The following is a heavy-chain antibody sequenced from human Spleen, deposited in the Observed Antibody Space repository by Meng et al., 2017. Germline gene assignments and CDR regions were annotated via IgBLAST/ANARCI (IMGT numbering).Heavy chain of an antibody. J-gene: IGHJ3*02. Sequence: SETLSLTCTVSGGSISSGSYYWSWIRQPAGKGLEWIGRIYASGSTNYSPSLKSRVTISVDTSKNQFSLKLSSVTAADTAVYYCAREVLKTGTRRFDIWGQGTMVTVSS. V-gene: IGHV4-61*02. CDR1: GGSISSGSYY. CDR3: AREVLKTGTRRFDI. D-gene: IGHD1-1*01. CDR2: IYASGST.